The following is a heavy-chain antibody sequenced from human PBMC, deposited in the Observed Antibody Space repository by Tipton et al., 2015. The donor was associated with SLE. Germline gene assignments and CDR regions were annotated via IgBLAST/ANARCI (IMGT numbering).Heavy chain of an antibody. V-gene: IGHV4-59*08. CDR3: ARRGWSGLTDDAFDI. Sequence: TLSLTCTVSGGSISSYYWSWIRQPPGKGLEWIGYIYYSGSTNYNPSRKSRVTISVDTSKNQFSLKLSSVTAADTAVYYCARRGWSGLTDDAFDIWGQGTMVTVSS. J-gene: IGHJ3*02. CDR1: GGSISSYY. D-gene: IGHD3-9*01. CDR2: IYYSGST.